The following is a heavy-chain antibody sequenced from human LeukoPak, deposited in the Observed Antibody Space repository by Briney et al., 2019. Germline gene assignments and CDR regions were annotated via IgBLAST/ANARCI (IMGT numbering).Heavy chain of an antibody. J-gene: IGHJ4*02. V-gene: IGHV4-30-2*01. Sequence: SETLSLTCTVSGGSISRGGYYWRWLRQPPGRGLEGIGYIYHSGSTYYNPSLKSRVTISVDRSKNQFSLKLSSVTAADTAVYYCARVVAGYSSGWRFDYWGQGTLVTVSS. D-gene: IGHD6-19*01. CDR2: IYHSGST. CDR3: ARVVAGYSSGWRFDY. CDR1: GGSISRGGYY.